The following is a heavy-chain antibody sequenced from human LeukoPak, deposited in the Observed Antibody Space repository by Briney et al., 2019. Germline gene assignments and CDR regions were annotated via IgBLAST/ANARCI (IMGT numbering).Heavy chain of an antibody. CDR2: INQSGST. D-gene: IGHD3-22*01. Sequence: SETLSLTCTVYGGSFSGYYWSWIRQPPGKGLEWIGEINQSGSTNYNPSRKSRVTISVDTSKNQFSLKLSSVTAADTAVYYCARSERSSGYAFDYWGQGTLVTVSS. J-gene: IGHJ4*02. CDR1: GGSFSGYY. CDR3: ARSERSSGYAFDY. V-gene: IGHV4-34*01.